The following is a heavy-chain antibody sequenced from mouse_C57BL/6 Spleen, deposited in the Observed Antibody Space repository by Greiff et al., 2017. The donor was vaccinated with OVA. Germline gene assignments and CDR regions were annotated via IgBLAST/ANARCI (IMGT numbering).Heavy chain of an antibody. CDR1: GFTFSDYG. V-gene: IGHV5-15*01. CDR2: LSNLAYSI. J-gene: IGHJ2*01. Sequence: EVKLMESGGGLVQPGGSLKLSCAASGFTFSDYGMAWVRQAPRKGPEWVAFLSNLAYSIYYADTVTGRFTISRENAKNTLYLEMSSLRSEDTAMYYCARQSDYDSFDYWGQGTTLTVSS. D-gene: IGHD2-4*01. CDR3: ARQSDYDSFDY.